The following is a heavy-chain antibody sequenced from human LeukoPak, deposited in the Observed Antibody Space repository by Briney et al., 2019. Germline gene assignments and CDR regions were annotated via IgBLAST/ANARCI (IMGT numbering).Heavy chain of an antibody. CDR3: AKDMSRAVAGTGIFDY. D-gene: IGHD6-19*01. J-gene: IGHJ4*02. Sequence: GGSLRLSCAASGFTFDDYAMHWVRQAPGKGLEWVSGISWNSGSIGYADSVKGRFTISRDNAKNSLYLQMNSLRAEDTALYYCAKDMSRAVAGTGIFDYWGQGTLVTVSS. CDR2: ISWNSGSI. CDR1: GFTFDDYA. V-gene: IGHV3-9*01.